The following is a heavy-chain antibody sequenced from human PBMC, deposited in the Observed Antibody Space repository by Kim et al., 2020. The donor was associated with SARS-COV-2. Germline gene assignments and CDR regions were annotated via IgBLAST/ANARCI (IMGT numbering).Heavy chain of an antibody. CDR3: ATSLSSSDWTLNSGPFDI. V-gene: IGHV3-66*01. D-gene: IGHD6-19*01. Sequence: GGSLRLSCAASGFIVSNKYMNWVRQAPGKGLEWVSVIYRDGSTYYADSVKGRLTISRDYSKNTLYDQLNSMRAEDTALYYCATSLSSSDWTLNSGPFDI. CDR2: IYRDGST. CDR1: GFIVSNKY. J-gene: IGHJ3*02.